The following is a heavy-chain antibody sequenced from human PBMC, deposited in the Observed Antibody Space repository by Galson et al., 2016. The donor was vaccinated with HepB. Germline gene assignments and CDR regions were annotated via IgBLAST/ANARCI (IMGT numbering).Heavy chain of an antibody. CDR2: ISSSGTTI. J-gene: IGHJ4*02. Sequence: SLRLSCAASGFTFSRYEMNWVRQAPGKGLEWASYISSSGTTIYYADSVKGRFTISRDNPKNTLYLQMNSRKVEDTAVYYCAREMHVAAAAAFDFWGRGTLVTVSS. CDR1: GFTFSRYE. CDR3: AREMHVAAAAAFDF. V-gene: IGHV3-48*03. D-gene: IGHD6-13*01.